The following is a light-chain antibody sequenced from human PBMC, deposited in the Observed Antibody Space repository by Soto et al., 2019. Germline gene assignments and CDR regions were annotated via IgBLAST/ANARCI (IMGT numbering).Light chain of an antibody. CDR2: GAS. CDR1: QSVSSTY. J-gene: IGKJ2*01. Sequence: EIVLTQSPGTLSLSPGERATLSCTASQSVSSTYLAWYQQKPGQAPRLLIYGASSRATGIPDRFSGSGSGTGFTLTISRLEPEDFAVYYCQQFGTSPYMFTFGQGTKLEIK. V-gene: IGKV3-20*01. CDR3: QQFGTSPYMFT.